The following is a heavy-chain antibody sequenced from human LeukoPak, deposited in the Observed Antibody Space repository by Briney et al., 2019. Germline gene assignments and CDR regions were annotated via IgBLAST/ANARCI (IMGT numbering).Heavy chain of an antibody. V-gene: IGHV4-34*01. Sequence: SETLSLTCAVYGGSFSGFYWNWIRQPPGKGLEWIGEIKYSGSTNYNPSLNSRATISLDTSKNQFSLKLNSVTAADTAVYYCAGRRIKIFGEVIRSRRHWFDPWGQGTLVTVSS. CDR1: GGSFSGFY. D-gene: IGHD3-3*01. CDR3: AGRRIKIFGEVIRSRRHWFDP. J-gene: IGHJ5*02. CDR2: IKYSGST.